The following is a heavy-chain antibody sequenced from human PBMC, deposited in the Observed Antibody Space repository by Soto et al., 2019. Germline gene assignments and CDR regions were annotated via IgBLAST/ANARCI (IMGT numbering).Heavy chain of an antibody. CDR1: GFTFSSYA. V-gene: IGHV3-23*01. CDR2: ISGSGST. J-gene: IGHJ4*02. CDR3: AKEKDYDYVWGSYRYTSDY. Sequence: EVQLLESGGGLVQPGGSLRLSCAASGFTFSSYAMSWVRQAPGKGLEWVSAISGSGSTYYADSVKGRFTISRDNSKNTRYLQMNSLSAEDTAVYYGAKEKDYDYVWGSYRYTSDYWGQGTLVTVSS. D-gene: IGHD3-16*02.